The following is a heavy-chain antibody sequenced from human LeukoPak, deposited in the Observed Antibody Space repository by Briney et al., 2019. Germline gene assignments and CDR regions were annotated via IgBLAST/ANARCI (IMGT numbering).Heavy chain of an antibody. J-gene: IGHJ2*01. D-gene: IGHD2-21*02. V-gene: IGHV3-7*01. Sequence: PGVSLRLFCATSGFDFTAHWMMWLRQAPGKRRVGVANIKRDGSEKYYVGSVKGRFTISRDYGKYSVYLKMNSLRVDDTAVYYCARSRVVTRGGYWYFDVWGRGTVVTVSS. CDR2: IKRDGSEK. CDR1: GFDFTAHW. CDR3: ARSRVVTRGGYWYFDV.